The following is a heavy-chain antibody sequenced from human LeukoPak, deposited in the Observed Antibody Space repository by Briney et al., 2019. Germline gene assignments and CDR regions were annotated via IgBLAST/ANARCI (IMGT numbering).Heavy chain of an antibody. Sequence: GGSLRLSCAASGFTFSTYSINWVRQAPGKGLEWVSSISSSSNYIYYADSVKGRFTISRDNSKNTLYLQMNSLRAEDTAVYYCAKDADIVVVPAAYGLHFDYWGQGTLVTVSS. CDR2: ISSSSNYI. CDR3: AKDADIVVVPAAYGLHFDY. D-gene: IGHD2-2*01. V-gene: IGHV3-21*01. CDR1: GFTFSTYS. J-gene: IGHJ4*02.